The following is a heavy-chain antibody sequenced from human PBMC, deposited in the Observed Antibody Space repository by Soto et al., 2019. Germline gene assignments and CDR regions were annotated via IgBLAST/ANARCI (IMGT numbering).Heavy chain of an antibody. CDR2: INHSGST. D-gene: IGHD5-12*01. V-gene: IGHV4-34*01. CDR1: GGSFSGYY. Sequence: QVQLQQWGAGLLKPSETLSLTCAVYGGSFSGYYWSWIRQPPGKGLEWIGEINHSGSTNYNPSLKSRVTISVDTSKNQFSLKLSSVTAADTAVYYCARGPPWIHAFEIWGQGTMVTVSS. J-gene: IGHJ3*02. CDR3: ARGPPWIHAFEI.